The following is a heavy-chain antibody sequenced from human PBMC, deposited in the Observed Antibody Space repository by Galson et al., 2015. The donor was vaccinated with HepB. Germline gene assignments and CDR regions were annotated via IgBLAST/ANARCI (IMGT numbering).Heavy chain of an antibody. CDR1: GYTFTGYY. Sequence: SVKVSCKASGYTFTGYYMHWVRQAPGQGLEWMGWINPNSGGTNYAQKFQGRVTMTRDTSVSTAYMELSRLRSDDTDVYYCAREVGYCSSTSCYNYMDVWGKGTTVTVSS. D-gene: IGHD2-2*02. CDR2: INPNSGGT. CDR3: AREVGYCSSTSCYNYMDV. V-gene: IGHV1-2*02. J-gene: IGHJ6*03.